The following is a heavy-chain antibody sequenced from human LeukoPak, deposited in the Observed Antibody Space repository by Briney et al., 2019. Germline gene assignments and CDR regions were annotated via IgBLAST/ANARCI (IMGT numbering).Heavy chain of an antibody. Sequence: SVKVSCKASGCSFSSYAISWVRLAPGQGLEWMGGIIPISGTANYAQKFQGRVTITADESTSTAYMDLNSLRSEDTAVYYCARDLSHYGMYYFDYWGQGTLVTVSS. CDR2: IIPISGTA. J-gene: IGHJ4*02. CDR3: ARDLSHYGMYYFDY. CDR1: GCSFSSYA. V-gene: IGHV1-69*13. D-gene: IGHD3-10*01.